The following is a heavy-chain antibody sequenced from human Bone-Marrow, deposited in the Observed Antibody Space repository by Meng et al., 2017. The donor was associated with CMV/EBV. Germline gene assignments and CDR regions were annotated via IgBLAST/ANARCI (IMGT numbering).Heavy chain of an antibody. CDR3: ARDSGTGMVVTQFDY. D-gene: IGHD4-23*01. Sequence: GESLKISCAASGFTFSSYSMNWVRQAPGKGLEWVSSISSSSSYIYYADSVKGRFTISRDNAKNSLYLQMNSLRAEDTAVYYCARDSGTGMVVTQFDYWGQGTLVTVSS. CDR1: GFTFSSYS. CDR2: ISSSSSYI. V-gene: IGHV3-21*01. J-gene: IGHJ4*02.